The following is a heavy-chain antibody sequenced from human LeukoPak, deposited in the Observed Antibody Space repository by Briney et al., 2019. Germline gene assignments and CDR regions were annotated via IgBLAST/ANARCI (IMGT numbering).Heavy chain of an antibody. V-gene: IGHV3-20*04. CDR3: AIDLSLLPSYMDV. CDR1: GFTFDDYG. D-gene: IGHD3-16*01. Sequence: GGSLRLSCAASGFTFDDYGMSWVRQAPGKGLEWVSGINWKGGSTAYADSVKGRFTISRDNAKNSLYLQMNSLRSEDTALYYCAIDLSLLPSYMDVWGKGTTVTVSS. J-gene: IGHJ6*03. CDR2: INWKGGST.